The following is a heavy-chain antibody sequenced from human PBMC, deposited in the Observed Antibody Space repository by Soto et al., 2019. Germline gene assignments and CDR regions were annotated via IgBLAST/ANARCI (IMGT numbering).Heavy chain of an antibody. CDR3: ARDRSDTLAGPIDY. J-gene: IGHJ4*02. D-gene: IGHD3-16*01. CDR2: IYSDGTT. CDR1: GFSVSSNY. V-gene: IGHV3-66*01. Sequence: EVQLVESGGGWVQPGGSLRLSCAASGFSVSSNYMTWVRQAPGKGLEWVSVIYSDGTTYYTESVKGYFTISRDNSKNAVYLQMNNPTAEDSAVYYCARDRSDTLAGPIDYWGQGNRVTVPS.